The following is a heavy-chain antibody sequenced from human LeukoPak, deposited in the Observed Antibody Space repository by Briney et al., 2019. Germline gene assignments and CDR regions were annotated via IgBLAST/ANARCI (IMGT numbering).Heavy chain of an antibody. J-gene: IGHJ5*02. CDR2: IYSGGST. CDR1: GFTVSSNY. CDR3: ARAIDYDFWSGYPNWFDP. V-gene: IGHV3-66*01. D-gene: IGHD3-3*01. Sequence: GGSLRLSCAASGFTVSSNYMSWVRQAPGKGLEWVSVIYSGGSTYYADSVKGRFTISRDNSKNTLYLQMNSLRAEDTAVYYCARAIDYDFWSGYPNWFDPWGQGTLVTVSS.